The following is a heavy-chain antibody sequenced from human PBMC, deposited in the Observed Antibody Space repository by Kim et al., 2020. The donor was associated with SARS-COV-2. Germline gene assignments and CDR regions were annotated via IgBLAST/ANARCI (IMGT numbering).Heavy chain of an antibody. CDR2: ISDSGTRT. V-gene: IGHV3-23*01. D-gene: IGHD3-16*01. CDR1: GFTFSSYA. CDR3: AKAQLRNYYYYYGMDV. J-gene: IGHJ6*02. Sequence: GGSLRLSCAASGFTFSSYAMTWVRQAPGKGLEWVSAISDSGTRTYYADSVKGRFTIARDSSRNTLFLQMNSLRAEDTAVYYCAKAQLRNYYYYYGMDVWGQGTTVTVSS.